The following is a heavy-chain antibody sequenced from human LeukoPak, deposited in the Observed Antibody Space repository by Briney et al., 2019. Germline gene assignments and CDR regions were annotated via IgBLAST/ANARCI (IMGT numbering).Heavy chain of an antibody. D-gene: IGHD2-2*01. CDR3: ARDRGDIVVVPAAMRDYYYGMDV. Sequence: SVKVSCKASGYTFTSYGISWVRQAPGQGLEWMGWISAYNGNTNYAQKLQGRVIMTTDTSTSTAYMELRSLRSDDTAVYYCARDRGDIVVVPAAMRDYYYGMDVWGQGTTVTVSS. J-gene: IGHJ6*02. CDR1: GYTFTSYG. CDR2: ISAYNGNT. V-gene: IGHV1-18*01.